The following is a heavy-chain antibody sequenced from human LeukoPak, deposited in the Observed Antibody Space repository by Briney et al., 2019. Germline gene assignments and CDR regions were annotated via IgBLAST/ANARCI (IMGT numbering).Heavy chain of an antibody. CDR3: ARRFSTITTTVSTAFDY. Sequence: GGSLRLSRAASGFTFDDYGMSWVRQAPRKGLEWVSGINWNGGSTGYADSVKGRFTISRDNAKNSLYLQMNSLRAEDTALYYCARRFSTITTTVSTAFDYWGQGTLVTVSS. CDR2: INWNGGST. D-gene: IGHD4-17*01. CDR1: GFTFDDYG. V-gene: IGHV3-20*04. J-gene: IGHJ4*02.